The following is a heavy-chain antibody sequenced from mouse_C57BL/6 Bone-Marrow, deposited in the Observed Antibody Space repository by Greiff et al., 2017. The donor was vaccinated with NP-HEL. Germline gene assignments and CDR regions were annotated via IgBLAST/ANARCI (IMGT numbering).Heavy chain of an antibody. CDR2: ISYDGSN. V-gene: IGHV3-6*01. CDR3: ARGTVDSLFAY. CDR1: GYSITSGYY. Sequence: VQLKQSGPGLVKPSQSLSLTCSVTGYSITSGYYWNWIRQFPGNKLEWMGYISYDGSNNYNPSLKNRFSITRDTSKNQFFLKLNSVTTEDTATYYCARGTVDSLFAYWGQGTLVTVSA. J-gene: IGHJ3*01. D-gene: IGHD1-1*01.